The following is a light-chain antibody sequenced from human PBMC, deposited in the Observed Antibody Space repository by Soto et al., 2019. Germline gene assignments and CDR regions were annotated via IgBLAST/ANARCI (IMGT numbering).Light chain of an antibody. CDR1: SSNIAINY. CDR3: AAWYDNVSGYV. CDR2: SNT. J-gene: IGLJ1*01. V-gene: IGLV1-47*02. Sequence: QSVLTQPPSASGTPGQRVTISCSGSSSNIAINYVYWYQQLPGTAPKLLIYSNTQRPSGVPDRFSGSKSGTSASLAISGLRSEDEADYYCAAWYDNVSGYVFGTGTKVTVL.